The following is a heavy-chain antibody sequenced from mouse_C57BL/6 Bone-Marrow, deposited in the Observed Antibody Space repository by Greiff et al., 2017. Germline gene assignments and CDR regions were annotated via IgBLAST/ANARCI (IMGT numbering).Heavy chain of an antibody. CDR1: GYTFTSYT. CDR2: INPSSGYT. Sequence: VHLVESGAELARPGASVKMSCKASGYTFTSYTMHWVKQRPGQGLEWIGYINPSSGYTKYNQKFKDKATLTADKSSSTAYMQLSSLTSEDSAVYYCARWYYGSSIDYWGQGTTLTVSS. CDR3: ARWYYGSSIDY. V-gene: IGHV1-4*01. D-gene: IGHD1-1*01. J-gene: IGHJ2*01.